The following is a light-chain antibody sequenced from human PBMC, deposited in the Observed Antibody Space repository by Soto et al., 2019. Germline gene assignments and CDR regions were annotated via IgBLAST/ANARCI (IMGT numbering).Light chain of an antibody. CDR3: QQRSNWPRFT. CDR1: QSVSSF. J-gene: IGKJ3*01. Sequence: EIVLTQSPGTLSSSPGERATLSCRASQSVSSFLAWYQHKPGQAPRLLIYDASNRATGIPARFSGSGSGTDFTLTISSLEPEDFAVYYCQQRSNWPRFTFGPGTKVDIK. CDR2: DAS. V-gene: IGKV3-11*01.